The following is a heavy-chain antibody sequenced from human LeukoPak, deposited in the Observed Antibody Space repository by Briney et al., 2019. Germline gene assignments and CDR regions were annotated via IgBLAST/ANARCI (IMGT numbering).Heavy chain of an antibody. CDR1: GFTFSNYW. Sequence: ETGGSLRLSCAASGFTFSNYWMSWVRQAPGKGLEWVANIKQDGSEKYYVDSVKGRFTISRDNAKNSLDVQMNSLRAEDTAVYYCARLRGLYSDTNRYQTALDCWGQGTLVTVSS. CDR3: ARLRGLYSDTNRYQTALDC. V-gene: IGHV3-7*01. CDR2: IKQDGSEK. D-gene: IGHD1-26*01. J-gene: IGHJ4*02.